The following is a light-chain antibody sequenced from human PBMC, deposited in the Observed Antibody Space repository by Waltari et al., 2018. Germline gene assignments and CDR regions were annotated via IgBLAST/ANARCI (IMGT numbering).Light chain of an antibody. J-gene: IGKJ4*01. V-gene: IGKV2-28*01. CDR2: LGS. CDR1: PSLLHSDGYNY. CDR3: MQALQTKVT. Sequence: DIVMTQSPLSLPVTPGETASISCRSSPSLLHSDGYNYLDWYLQKPGQSPQLLIYLGSNRASGVPDRFSGSGSGTDFTLKISRVEAEDVGVYYCMQALQTKVTFGGGTKVEIK.